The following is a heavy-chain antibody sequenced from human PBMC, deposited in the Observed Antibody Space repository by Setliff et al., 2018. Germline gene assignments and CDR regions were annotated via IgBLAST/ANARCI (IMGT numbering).Heavy chain of an antibody. J-gene: IGHJ3*02. CDR1: GYTFTTYT. Sequence: ASVKVSCKASGYTFTTYTMNWVRQAPGQGLEWMGRINPNSGGTNYAQKFQGRVTMTRDTSISTAYMELSRLRSDDTAVYYCARDRREAFDIWGQGTMVTVSS. CDR2: INPNSGGT. V-gene: IGHV1-2*06. CDR3: ARDRREAFDI.